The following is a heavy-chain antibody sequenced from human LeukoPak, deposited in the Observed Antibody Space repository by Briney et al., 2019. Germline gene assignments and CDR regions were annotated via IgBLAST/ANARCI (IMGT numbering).Heavy chain of an antibody. CDR1: GYSFTSYW. J-gene: IGHJ4*02. V-gene: IGHV5-51*01. Sequence: GESLKISCKGSGYSFTSYWIGWVRQMPGKGLEWMGIIYPGDSDTRYSPSFQGQVTISADKSISTAYLQWSSLKASDTAMYYCARSLIIGRDGYSWIGGLGYWGQGTLVTVSS. CDR3: ARSLIIGRDGYSWIGGLGY. CDR2: IYPGDSDT. D-gene: IGHD5-24*01.